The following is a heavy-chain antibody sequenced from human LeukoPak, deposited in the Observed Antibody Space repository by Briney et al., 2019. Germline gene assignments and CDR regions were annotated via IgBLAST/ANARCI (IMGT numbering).Heavy chain of an antibody. CDR3: ARGAEYYAIWRGYAGYSDY. J-gene: IGHJ4*02. D-gene: IGHD3-3*01. Sequence: SETLSLTCTVSGYSISNGYYWGWIRQPPGKGLEWVGSIYHRGSTYYNPSLRSRVTISLDRSKKKFSLKLMSVTAADTAVYFCARGAEYYAIWRGYAGYSDYWGQGISVTVSS. V-gene: IGHV4-38-2*02. CDR2: IYHRGST. CDR1: GYSISNGYY.